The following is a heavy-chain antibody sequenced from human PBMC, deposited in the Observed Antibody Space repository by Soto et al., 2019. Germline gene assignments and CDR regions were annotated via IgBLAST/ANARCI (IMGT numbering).Heavy chain of an antibody. CDR2: ISYDGSTK. CDR3: AQEVGTARTLAYYYYYGMDV. V-gene: IGHV3-30*18. D-gene: IGHD5-18*01. J-gene: IGHJ6*02. CDR1: GFTFSSYG. Sequence: QVQLVESGGGVVQPGRSLRLSCAASGFTFSSYGMHWVRQAPGKGLEWVAVISYDGSTKYYADSVKGRFTISRDNSKNTLYMQMNSLRAEDTAVYYCAQEVGTARTLAYYYYYGMDVWGQGTTVTVSS.